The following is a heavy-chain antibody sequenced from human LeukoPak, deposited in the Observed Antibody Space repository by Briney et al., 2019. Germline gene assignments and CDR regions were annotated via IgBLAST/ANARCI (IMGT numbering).Heavy chain of an antibody. Sequence: SETLSLTCTVSGGSISSYYWSWIRQPAGKGLEWIGRIYTSGSTNYNPSLESRVTMSVDTAKNQFSLRLSSVTAADTAFYYCARGEGFYYMDVWGKGTTVTVSS. V-gene: IGHV4-4*07. CDR2: IYTSGST. J-gene: IGHJ6*03. CDR3: ARGEGFYYMDV. CDR1: GGSISSYY.